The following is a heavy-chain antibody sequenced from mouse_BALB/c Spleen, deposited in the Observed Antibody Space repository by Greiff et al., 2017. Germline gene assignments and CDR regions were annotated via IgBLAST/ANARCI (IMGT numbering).Heavy chain of an antibody. Sequence: EVKLQESGPELVKPSQSLSLTCTVTGYSITSGYSWHWIRQFPGNKLEWMGYIHYSGSTNYNPSLKSRISITRDTSTTQFFLQLNSVTTEDTATYYCARWDYGYVRNFDVWGEGTTVTVSS. CDR2: IHYSGST. J-gene: IGHJ1*01. CDR1: GYSITSGYS. CDR3: ARWDYGYVRNFDV. V-gene: IGHV3-1*02. D-gene: IGHD1-2*01.